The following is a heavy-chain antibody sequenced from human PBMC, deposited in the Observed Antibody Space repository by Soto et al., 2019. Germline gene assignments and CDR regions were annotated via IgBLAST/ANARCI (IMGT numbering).Heavy chain of an antibody. J-gene: IGHJ3*02. V-gene: IGHV4-61*01. Sequence: VQLQESGPGLVKPSETLSLTCTVSGGSVSSGSYYWSWIRQPPGKGLEWIGYIYYSGSTNYNPSLKSRVTISVDTSKNQFSLKLSSVTAADTAVYYCARDLSLDIWGQGTMVTVSS. CDR3: ARDLSLDI. CDR2: IYYSGST. CDR1: GGSVSSGSYY. D-gene: IGHD3-16*02.